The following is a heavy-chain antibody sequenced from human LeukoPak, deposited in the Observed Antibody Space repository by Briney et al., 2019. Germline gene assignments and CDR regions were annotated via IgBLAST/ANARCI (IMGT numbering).Heavy chain of an antibody. CDR3: ARGPNYSSSRRPFDY. CDR2: INHSGST. J-gene: IGHJ4*02. V-gene: IGHV4-34*01. D-gene: IGHD6-13*01. CDR1: GGSFSGYY. Sequence: PETLSLTCAVYGGSFSGYYWSWIRQPPGKGLEWIGEINHSGSTNYNPSLKSRVIISVDTSKNQFSLKLSSVTAADTAVYYCARGPNYSSSRRPFDYWGQGTLVTVSS.